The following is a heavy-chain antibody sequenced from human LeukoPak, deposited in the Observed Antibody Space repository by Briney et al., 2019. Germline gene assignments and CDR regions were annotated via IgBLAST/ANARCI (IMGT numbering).Heavy chain of an antibody. J-gene: IGHJ4*02. CDR2: IWYDGSNK. CDR3: AKDSGSGLDY. Sequence: PGGSLRLSCAASGFTFNIYGIHWVRQAPGKGLEWVAVIWYDGSNKYYADSVKGRFTISRDNSKNTLYLQMNSLRAEDTAVYYCAKDSGSGLDYWGQGTLVTVSS. CDR1: GFTFNIYG. D-gene: IGHD3-10*01. V-gene: IGHV3-33*06.